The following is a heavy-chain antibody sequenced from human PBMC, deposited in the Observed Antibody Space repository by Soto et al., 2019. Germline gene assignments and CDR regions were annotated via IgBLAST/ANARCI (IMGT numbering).Heavy chain of an antibody. Sequence: SETLSLTCAVSSGSISSSHWWSWVRQHPGKGLEWIGEIYHSGSTNYNPSLKSRVTISVDKSKNQFSLKLTSVTAADTAVYYCARTHLGYCSGTNCYSGALDYWAQGTLVTVSS. J-gene: IGHJ4*02. CDR1: SGSISSSHW. CDR2: IYHSGST. V-gene: IGHV4-4*02. D-gene: IGHD2-2*01. CDR3: ARTHLGYCSGTNCYSGALDY.